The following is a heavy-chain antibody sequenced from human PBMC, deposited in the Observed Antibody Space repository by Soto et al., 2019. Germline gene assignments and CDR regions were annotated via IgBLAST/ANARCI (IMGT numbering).Heavy chain of an antibody. Sequence: QVQLVKSGGGVVQPGRSLRLSCAASGFTFSSYAMHWVRQAPGKGLEWVAVISYDGSNKYYADSVKGRFTISRDNSKNTLYLQMNSLRAEDTAVYYCARDSITMIALDDAFDIWGQGTIVTVSS. CDR1: GFTFSSYA. J-gene: IGHJ3*02. CDR2: ISYDGSNK. CDR3: ARDSITMIALDDAFDI. V-gene: IGHV3-30-3*01. D-gene: IGHD3-22*01.